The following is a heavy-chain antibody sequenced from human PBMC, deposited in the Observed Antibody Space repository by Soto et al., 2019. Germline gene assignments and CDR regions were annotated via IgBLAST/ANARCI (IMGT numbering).Heavy chain of an antibody. CDR1: GYTFTGYF. CDR3: ARSLSTIAARPDY. CDR2: INPNTGVT. J-gene: IGHJ4*02. D-gene: IGHD6-6*01. Sequence: QVQLVQSGAEVKKPGASVEVSCKASGYTFTGYFMHWVRQSPGQGLEWMGWINPNTGVTKYAQRFQGRVTMTRDTSISTAYMELSRLTSDDTAVFYCARSLSTIAARPDYWGQGTLVTVSS. V-gene: IGHV1-2*02.